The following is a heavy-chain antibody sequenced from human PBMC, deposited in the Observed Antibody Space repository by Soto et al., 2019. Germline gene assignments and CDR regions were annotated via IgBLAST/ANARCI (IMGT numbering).Heavy chain of an antibody. CDR3: ARANPTVTPDD. D-gene: IGHD4-17*01. CDR2: ISAYNGNT. CDR1: GYTLTSYG. J-gene: IGHJ4*02. Sequence: ASVKLSCKASGYTLTSYGISWVRQAPGQGLEWMGWISAYNGNTNYAQKLQGRVTMTTDTSTSTAYMELRSLRSDDTAVYYCARANPTVTPDDWGQGTLVTVSS. V-gene: IGHV1-18*01.